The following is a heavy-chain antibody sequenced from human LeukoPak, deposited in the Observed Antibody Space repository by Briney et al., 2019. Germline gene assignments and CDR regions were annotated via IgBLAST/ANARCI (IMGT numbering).Heavy chain of an antibody. CDR3: ARAPLFTAFDY. CDR1: GFTASSNY. V-gene: IGHV3-53*01. Sequence: GGSLRLSCAASGFTASSNYMSWVRQAPGKGLEWVSVIYSGGSTYYADSVKGRFTISRDNSKNTLYLQMNSLRAEDTAVYYCARAPLFTAFDYWGQGTLVTVSS. J-gene: IGHJ4*02. CDR2: IYSGGST.